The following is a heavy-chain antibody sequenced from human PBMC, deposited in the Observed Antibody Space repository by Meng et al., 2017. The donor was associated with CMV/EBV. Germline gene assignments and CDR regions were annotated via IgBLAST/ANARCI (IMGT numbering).Heavy chain of an antibody. V-gene: IGHV3-23*01. CDR3: AKDRDAYCGGDWDY. Sequence: GESLKISCAASGFTFSSYAMSWVRQAPGKGLEWVSAISGSGGSTYYAASVKGRFTISRDNSKNTLYLQMNSLRAEDTAVYYCAKDRDAYCGGDWDYWGQGTLVTVSS. CDR1: GFTFSSYA. J-gene: IGHJ4*02. D-gene: IGHD2-21*01. CDR2: ISGSGGST.